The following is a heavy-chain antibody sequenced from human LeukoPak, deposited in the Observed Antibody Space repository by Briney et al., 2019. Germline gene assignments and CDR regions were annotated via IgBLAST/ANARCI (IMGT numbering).Heavy chain of an antibody. CDR2: IYSGVSS. CDR1: GFNVSGNY. V-gene: IGHV3-66*04. D-gene: IGHD3-9*01. Sequence: GGSLRLSCAASGFNVSGNYMSWVRQAPGKGLEWVSVIYSGVSSYYADPVKGRFTISRDNSKNTLYLQMNALRAEDTAVYYCARHYHDILTGYGHWGQGTLVTVSP. J-gene: IGHJ4*02. CDR3: ARHYHDILTGYGH.